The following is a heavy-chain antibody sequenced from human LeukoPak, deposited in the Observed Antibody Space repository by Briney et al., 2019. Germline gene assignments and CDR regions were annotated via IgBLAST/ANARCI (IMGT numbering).Heavy chain of an antibody. J-gene: IGHJ4*02. CDR3: AKVPARLVGATSYFDY. D-gene: IGHD1-26*01. Sequence: GGSLRLSCAASGFTFSDYYMSWIRQAPGKGLEWVSYISSSGSTIYYADSVKGRFTISRDNAKNSLYLQMNSLRAEDTAVYYCAKVPARLVGATSYFDYWGQGTLVTVSS. CDR2: ISSSGSTI. CDR1: GFTFSDYY. V-gene: IGHV3-11*04.